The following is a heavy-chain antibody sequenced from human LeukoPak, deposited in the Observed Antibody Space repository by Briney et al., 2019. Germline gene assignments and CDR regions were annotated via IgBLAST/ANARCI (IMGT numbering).Heavy chain of an antibody. CDR3: ARHGGYHSPIDY. CDR2: IYYTGNT. J-gene: IGHJ4*02. CDR1: AGSLTHYY. Sequence: SETLSLPCPVSAGSLTHYYWRWLRQPPRKGREWIGYIYYTGNTNYNPSLKSRVSISVDTSKNQFSLKLSSVTAADTAVYYCARHGGYHSPIDYWGQGTLVTVSS. V-gene: IGHV4-59*08. D-gene: IGHD3-22*01.